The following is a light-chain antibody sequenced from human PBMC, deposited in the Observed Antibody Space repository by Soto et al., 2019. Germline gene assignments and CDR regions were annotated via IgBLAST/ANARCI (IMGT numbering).Light chain of an antibody. CDR3: QQYGSWT. Sequence: ELVFTQSPATLSLSPGDRATLSRGARQSGSCYAGWYQQRPGEAPRLLIHGASSRAAGTPDRFSGSGSGTDFTLIISRLEPEDFAVYYCQQYGSWTFGQGTKVDIK. V-gene: IGKV3-20*01. J-gene: IGKJ1*01. CDR1: QSGSCY. CDR2: GAS.